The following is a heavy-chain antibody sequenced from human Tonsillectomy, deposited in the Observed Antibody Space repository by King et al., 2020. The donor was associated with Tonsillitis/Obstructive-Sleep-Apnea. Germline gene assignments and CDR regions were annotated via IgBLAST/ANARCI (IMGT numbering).Heavy chain of an antibody. CDR1: GYTFTSYD. J-gene: IGHJ2*01. Sequence: VQLVESGAEVKKPGASVKVSCKASGYTFTSYDINWVRQATGQGLEWMGWMNPNSGNTGYAQKFQGRVTMTRNTSISTAYMELSSLISEDTAVYYCARGLVSTYYDFWGGYSPAGYFDLWGRGTLVTVSS. CDR3: ARGLVSTYYDFWGGYSPAGYFDL. V-gene: IGHV1-8*01. CDR2: MNPNSGNT. D-gene: IGHD3-3*01.